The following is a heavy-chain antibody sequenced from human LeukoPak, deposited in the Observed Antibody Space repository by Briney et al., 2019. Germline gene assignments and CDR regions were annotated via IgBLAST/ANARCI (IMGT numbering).Heavy chain of an antibody. D-gene: IGHD3-16*02. CDR3: AARAPDYVWVSYRYAQDDY. V-gene: IGHV4-4*07. CDR1: GGSIGTYY. J-gene: IGHJ4*02. CDR2: IYTSGST. Sequence: PSESLSLTCTVSGGSIGTYYWSWIRQPPGKGLEWIGRIYTSGSTNYNPSLKSRVTMSVDTSKNQFSLKLSSVTAADTAVYYCAARAPDYVWVSYRYAQDDYWGQGTLVTVSS.